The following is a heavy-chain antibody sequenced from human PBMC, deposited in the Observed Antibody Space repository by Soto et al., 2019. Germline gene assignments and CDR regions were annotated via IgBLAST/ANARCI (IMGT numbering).Heavy chain of an antibody. D-gene: IGHD3-22*01. CDR3: ARQDGLITMMVGYDY. J-gene: IGHJ4*02. CDR2: IYYSGST. CDR1: GGSISSSSYY. V-gene: IGHV4-39*01. Sequence: PSETLSLTCTVSGGSISSSSYYWGWIRQPPGKGLEWIGSIYYSGSTYYNPSLKSRVTISVDTSKNQFSLKLSSVTAADTAVYYCARQDGLITMMVGYDYWGQGTLVTVSS.